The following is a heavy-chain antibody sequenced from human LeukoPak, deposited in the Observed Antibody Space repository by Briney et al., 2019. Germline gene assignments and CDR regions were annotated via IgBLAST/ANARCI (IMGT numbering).Heavy chain of an antibody. CDR2: IYYSGST. Sequence: SETLSLTCAVYGGSFSSYYWGWIRQPPGKGLEWIGSIYYSGSTYYNPSLKSRVTISVDTSKNQFSLKLSSVTAADTAVYYCARGPSIGDFWSGYYDTPFAFDIWGQGTMVTVSS. D-gene: IGHD3-3*01. V-gene: IGHV4-39*07. J-gene: IGHJ3*02. CDR3: ARGPSIGDFWSGYYDTPFAFDI. CDR1: GGSFSSYY.